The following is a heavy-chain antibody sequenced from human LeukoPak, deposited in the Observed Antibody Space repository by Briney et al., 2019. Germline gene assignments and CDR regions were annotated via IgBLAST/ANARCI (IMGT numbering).Heavy chain of an antibody. V-gene: IGHV4-59*08. CDR3: AGGVSYYDSSGYYNEYFQH. Sequence: SGALSVTCTVSRGSISSYFGSWIRQPPGKGLEWIGYIYYSGSTNYNPSLQSRVTIPVHKSKHQLPLMLSSVTAADRTVHCFAGGVSYYDSSGYYNEYFQHWGQGTLVTVCS. CDR1: RGSISSYF. J-gene: IGHJ1*01. CDR2: IYYSGST. D-gene: IGHD3-22*01.